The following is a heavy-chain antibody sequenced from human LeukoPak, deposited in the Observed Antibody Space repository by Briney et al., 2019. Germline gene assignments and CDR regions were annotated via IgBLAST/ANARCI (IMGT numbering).Heavy chain of an antibody. V-gene: IGHV3-9*01. J-gene: IGHJ4*02. CDR2: ISWNSGSI. D-gene: IGHD6-19*01. Sequence: PGGSLRLSCAASGFTFDDYAMHWVRQAPGKGLEWVSGISWNSGSIGYADSVKGRFTISRDNAKNSLYLQMNSLRAEDTALYYCAKDAFDSSGWYVDFDYWGQGTLVTVSS. CDR1: GFTFDDYA. CDR3: AKDAFDSSGWYVDFDY.